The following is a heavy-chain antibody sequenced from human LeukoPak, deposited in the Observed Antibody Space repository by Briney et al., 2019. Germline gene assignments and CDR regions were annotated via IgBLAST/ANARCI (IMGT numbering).Heavy chain of an antibody. J-gene: IGHJ3*02. Sequence: SETLSLTCTVSGGSISSYYWSWIRQPPGKGLEWIGYIYYSGSTNYNPSLKSRVTISVDTSKDQFSLKLSSVTAADTAVYYCARADCSSTSCYHDAFDIWGQGTMVTVSS. CDR2: IYYSGST. CDR3: ARADCSSTSCYHDAFDI. V-gene: IGHV4-59*01. CDR1: GGSISSYY. D-gene: IGHD2-2*01.